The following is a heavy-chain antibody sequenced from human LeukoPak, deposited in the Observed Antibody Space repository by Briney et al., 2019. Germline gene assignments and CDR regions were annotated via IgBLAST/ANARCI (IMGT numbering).Heavy chain of an antibody. CDR2: IKYDGSEK. D-gene: IGHD1-7*01. J-gene: IGHJ4*02. V-gene: IGHV3-7*02. Sequence: GGSLRLSCAASGFTLSNYAMHWVRQAPGKGLEWVADIKYDGSEKYYVDSVEGRFTISRDNAKNSLSLQMNNLRVEDTAVYYCATRNSLDYWGQGTQVTVSS. CDR3: ATRNSLDY. CDR1: GFTLSNYA.